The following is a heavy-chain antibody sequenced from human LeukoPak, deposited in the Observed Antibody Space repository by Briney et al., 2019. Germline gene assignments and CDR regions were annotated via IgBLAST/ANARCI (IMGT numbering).Heavy chain of an antibody. CDR3: AKEPPPIVATILDY. V-gene: IGHV3-30*02. Sequence: GGSLRLSCAASGFTFSSYGMHWVRQAPGKGQEWVAFIRYDGSNKYYADSVKGRFTISRDNSKNTLYLQMNSLRAEDTAVYYCAKEPPPIVATILDYWGQGTLVTVSS. D-gene: IGHD5-12*01. CDR1: GFTFSSYG. CDR2: IRYDGSNK. J-gene: IGHJ4*02.